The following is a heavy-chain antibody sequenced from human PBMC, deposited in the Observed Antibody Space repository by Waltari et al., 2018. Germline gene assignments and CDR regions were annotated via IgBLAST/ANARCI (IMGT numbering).Heavy chain of an antibody. CDR3: ASLYYYDSSGYSDAFDI. CDR1: GGTFSSYA. CDR2: IIPIFGTA. V-gene: IGHV1-69*12. D-gene: IGHD3-22*01. Sequence: QVQLVKSGAEVKKPGSSVKVSCKASGGTFSSYAISWVRQAPGQGLEWMGGIIPIFGTANYAQKFQGRVTITADESTSTAYMELSSLRSEDTAVYYCASLYYYDSSGYSDAFDIWGQGTMVTVSS. J-gene: IGHJ3*02.